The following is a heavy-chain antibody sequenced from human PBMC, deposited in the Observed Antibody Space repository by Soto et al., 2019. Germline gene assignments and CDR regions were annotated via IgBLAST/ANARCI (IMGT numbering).Heavy chain of an antibody. Sequence: SVKVSCKASGGTFSSYAISWVRQAPGQGLEWMGGIIPIFGTANYAQKFQGRVTITADESTSTAYMELSSLRSEDTAVYYCARGASLYYDSSGSSPFIWGQGTMVTVSS. J-gene: IGHJ3*02. CDR3: ARGASLYYDSSGSSPFI. CDR1: GGTFSSYA. V-gene: IGHV1-69*13. CDR2: IIPIFGTA. D-gene: IGHD3-22*01.